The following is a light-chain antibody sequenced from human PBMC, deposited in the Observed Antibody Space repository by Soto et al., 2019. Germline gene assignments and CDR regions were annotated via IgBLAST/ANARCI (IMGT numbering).Light chain of an antibody. CDR3: QQYNSYSPVT. V-gene: IGKV1-5*01. CDR2: DAS. CDR1: QSISSW. J-gene: IGKJ2*01. Sequence: DIQMTQSPSTLSASVVDRVTITCRASQSISSWLAWYQLKPGKAPKLLIYDASSLESGVPSRFSRSGSGTEFALTISSLQRDDFATYYCQQYNSYSPVTFGQGTKLEIK.